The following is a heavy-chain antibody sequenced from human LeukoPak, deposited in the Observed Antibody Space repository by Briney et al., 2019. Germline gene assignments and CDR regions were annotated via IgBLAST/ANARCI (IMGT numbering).Heavy chain of an antibody. CDR3: AKDLEYSSSFFDY. V-gene: IGHV3-23*01. CDR2: ISGSGGST. D-gene: IGHD6-6*01. J-gene: IGHJ4*02. Sequence: TGGSLRLSCAASGFTFSSYAMSWVRQAPGKGLEWVSDISGSGGSTYYADSVKGRFTISRDNSKNTLYLQMNSLRAEYTAVYYCAKDLEYSSSFFDYWGQGTLVTVSS. CDR1: GFTFSSYA.